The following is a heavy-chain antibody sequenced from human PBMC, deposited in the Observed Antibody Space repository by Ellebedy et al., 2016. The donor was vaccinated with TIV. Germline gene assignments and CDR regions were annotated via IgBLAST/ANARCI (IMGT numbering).Heavy chain of an antibody. CDR2: IDPSDSYT. CDR3: ARHMAAKQLPIDY. V-gene: IGHV5-10-1*04. Sequence: GESLKISXKGSGYSFTSYWISWVRQMPGKGLEWMGRIDPSDSYTNYSPSFQGQVTISADKSISTAYLQWSSLKASDTAMYYCARHMAAKQLPIDYWGQGTLVTVSS. D-gene: IGHD6-13*01. J-gene: IGHJ4*02. CDR1: GYSFTSYW.